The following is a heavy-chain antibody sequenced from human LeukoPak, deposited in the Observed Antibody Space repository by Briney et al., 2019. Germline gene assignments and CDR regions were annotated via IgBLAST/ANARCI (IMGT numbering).Heavy chain of an antibody. Sequence: SETLSLTCTVSGVSISSSNSYWGWIRQPPGKGLEWIGSIYYSGNTYYNASLKSQVSISMDTSKNQFSLKLSSVTAADTAVYYCAKQTGSGLFILPGGKGTLVTVSS. J-gene: IGHJ4*02. V-gene: IGHV4-39*01. CDR3: AKQTGSGLFILP. D-gene: IGHD3/OR15-3a*01. CDR1: GVSISSSNSY. CDR2: IYYSGNT.